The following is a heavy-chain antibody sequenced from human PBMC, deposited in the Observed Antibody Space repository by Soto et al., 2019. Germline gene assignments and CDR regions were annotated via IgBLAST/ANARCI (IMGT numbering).Heavy chain of an antibody. D-gene: IGHD3-3*01. CDR2: IYYSGST. V-gene: IGHV4-39*01. CDR3: ARLTIFGTYYYYYGMDV. J-gene: IGHJ6*02. CDR1: GGSISSSSYY. Sequence: KASETLSLTCTVSGGSISSSSYYWGWIRQPPGKGLEWIGSIYYSGSTYYNPSLKSRVTISVDTSKNQFSLKLSSVTAADAAVYYCARLTIFGTYYYYYGMDVWGQGTTVTVSS.